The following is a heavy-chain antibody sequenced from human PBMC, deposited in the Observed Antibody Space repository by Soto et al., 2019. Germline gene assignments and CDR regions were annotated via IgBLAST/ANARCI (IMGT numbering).Heavy chain of an antibody. CDR1: GFTFSSYA. Sequence: EVQLLESGGGLVQPGGSLRLSCAASGFTFSSYAMSWVRQAPGKGLEWVSAISGSGGSTYYADSVKGRFTISRDNSKNTLYLQMNSLRAEDTAVYYCASGLNTYYDFWSGYILVDYWGQGTLVTVSS. CDR2: ISGSGGST. V-gene: IGHV3-23*01. J-gene: IGHJ4*02. D-gene: IGHD3-3*01. CDR3: ASGLNTYYDFWSGYILVDY.